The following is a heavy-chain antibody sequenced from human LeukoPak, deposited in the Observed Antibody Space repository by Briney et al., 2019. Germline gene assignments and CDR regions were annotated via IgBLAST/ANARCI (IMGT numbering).Heavy chain of an antibody. CDR1: GGTFSSYA. CDR3: ARLLAAPYYINF. V-gene: IGHV1-69*13. CDR2: IIPIFGTA. D-gene: IGHD6-25*01. Sequence: GASVKVSCKASGGTFSSYAISWVRQAPGQGLEWMGGIIPIFGTANYAQKFQGRVTITADESTSTAYMELSSLRSEDTAVYYCARLLAAPYYINFWGQGTLVTVSS. J-gene: IGHJ4*02.